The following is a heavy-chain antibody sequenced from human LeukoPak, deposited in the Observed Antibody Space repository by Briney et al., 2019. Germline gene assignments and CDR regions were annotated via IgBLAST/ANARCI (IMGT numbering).Heavy chain of an antibody. V-gene: IGHV3-23*01. J-gene: IGHJ4*02. CDR1: GFTFSSYA. Sequence: GGSLRLSCAASGFTFSSYAMHWLRQGPGKGLEWVSGISDSGDNTYYADSVKGRFTISRDNSKNTLFLQMNSLRAEDTATYYCATVNTLDFWGQGTLVTVSS. CDR3: ATVNTLDF. CDR2: ISDSGDNT.